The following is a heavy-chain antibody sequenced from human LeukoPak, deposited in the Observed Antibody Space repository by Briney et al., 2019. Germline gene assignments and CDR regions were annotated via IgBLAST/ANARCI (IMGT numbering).Heavy chain of an antibody. CDR2: MFYSGST. CDR1: GGSISSHSYY. D-gene: IGHD3-10*01. V-gene: IGHV4-39*01. J-gene: IGHJ4*02. Sequence: PSKTLSLTCTVSGGSISSHSYYWGWIRQPPGKGLEWIGSMFYSGSTNYNPSLKRRVTISVDTSKNQFSLRLSSVTAADTAMYYCARHGDYLDGSGTYYAPFDNWGQETLVTASS. CDR3: ARHGDYLDGSGTYYAPFDN.